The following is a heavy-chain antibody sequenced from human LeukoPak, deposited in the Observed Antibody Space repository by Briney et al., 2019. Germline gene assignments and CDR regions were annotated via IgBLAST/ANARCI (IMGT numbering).Heavy chain of an antibody. CDR1: GYKFVSYW. J-gene: IGHJ6*02. CDR3: ARLHGSGSYYNVPSGMDV. D-gene: IGHD3-10*01. V-gene: IGHV5-51*01. Sequence: GESLKISCKGSGYKFVSYWIAWARRKPGKGLEWMGIIYPDDSETRYSPSFQGQVAISADKSISTAYLQWSSLKASDTAMYYCARLHGSGSYYNVPSGMDVWGQGTTVTVSS. CDR2: IYPDDSET.